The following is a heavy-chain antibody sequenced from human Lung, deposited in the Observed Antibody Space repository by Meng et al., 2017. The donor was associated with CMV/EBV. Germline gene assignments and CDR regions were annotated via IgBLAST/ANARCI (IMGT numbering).Heavy chain of an antibody. J-gene: IGHJ4*02. V-gene: IGHV3-23*01. CDR1: RFTFSSYA. Sequence: GESXKISCAASRFTFSSYAMTWVRQAPGKGLEWVSVISGSGGKTHYADSVKGRFTISRDNSKNTLFLQMNSLRAEDTAVYYCAKVYQWLLLGPFDYSGQGXLVTVSS. CDR3: AKVYQWLLLGPFDY. D-gene: IGHD3-22*01. CDR2: ISGSGGKT.